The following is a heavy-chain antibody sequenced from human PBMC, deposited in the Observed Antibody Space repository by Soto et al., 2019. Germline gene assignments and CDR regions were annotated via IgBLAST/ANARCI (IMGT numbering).Heavy chain of an antibody. J-gene: IGHJ5*02. Sequence: SETLSLTCTVSGGSISSGGYYWSWIRQHPGKGLEWIGYIYYSGSTYYNPSLKSRVTISVDTSKNQFSLKLSSVTAADTAVYYCARERILYDSSGYYSILAFDPWGQGTLVTLSS. CDR2: IYYSGST. CDR3: ARERILYDSSGYYSILAFDP. D-gene: IGHD3-22*01. V-gene: IGHV4-31*03. CDR1: GGSISSGGYY.